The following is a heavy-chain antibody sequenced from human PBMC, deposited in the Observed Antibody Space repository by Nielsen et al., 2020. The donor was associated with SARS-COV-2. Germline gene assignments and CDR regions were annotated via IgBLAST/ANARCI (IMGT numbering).Heavy chain of an antibody. D-gene: IGHD6-13*01. CDR2: INPSGGST. J-gene: IGHJ4*02. CDR3: ARDQVGYDVAY. Sequence: ASLQVSCKASGYTFTSYSMHWVRQAPGQGLEWMGIINPSGGSTSYAQKFQGRVTMTRDTSTSTVYMELSSLRSEDTAVYYCARDQVGYDVAYWGQGTLVTVSS. V-gene: IGHV1-46*01. CDR1: GYTFTSYS.